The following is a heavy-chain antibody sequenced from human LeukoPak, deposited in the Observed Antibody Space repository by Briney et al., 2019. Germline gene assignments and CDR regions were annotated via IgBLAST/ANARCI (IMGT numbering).Heavy chain of an antibody. V-gene: IGHV3-23*01. D-gene: IGHD2-21*01. J-gene: IGHJ3*02. CDR3: AKGRGRLDAFDM. CDR2: ISGCGGST. CDR1: GFTFSSYV. Sequence: GGSLRLSCAASGFTFSSYVISWVRQAPGQGLEWVSAISGCGGSTNYADSVGGRFTISRDNSKNTLYLQMNSLRAEDTAVYFCAKGRGRLDAFDMWGHGTMVTVSS.